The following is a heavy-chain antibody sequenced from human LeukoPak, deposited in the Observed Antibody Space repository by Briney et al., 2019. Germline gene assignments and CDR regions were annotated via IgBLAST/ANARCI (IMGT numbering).Heavy chain of an antibody. D-gene: IGHD3-9*01. Sequence: PSETLSLTCTVSGGSISSSSYYWGWIRQPPGKGLEWIGSIYYSGSTYYNPSLKSRVTISVDTSKNQFSLKLSSVTAADTAAYYCARGYFDWLLFEGETHLFDYWGQGTLVTVSS. CDR2: IYYSGST. J-gene: IGHJ4*02. CDR1: GGSISSSSYY. V-gene: IGHV4-39*01. CDR3: ARGYFDWLLFEGETHLFDY.